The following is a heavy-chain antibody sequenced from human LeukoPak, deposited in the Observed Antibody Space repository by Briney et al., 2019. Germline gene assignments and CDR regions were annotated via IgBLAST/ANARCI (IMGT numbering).Heavy chain of an antibody. D-gene: IGHD3-10*01. CDR3: ARGVGAGTVYFDY. CDR2: IYTSGST. Sequence: PSETLSLACTVSGYSISSGYYWGWIRQPAGKELEWIGRIYTSGSTNYNPSLKSRVTISVDTAKNQFSLKLSSVTAADTAVYYCARGVGAGTVYFDYWGQGTLVTVSS. V-gene: IGHV4-61*02. CDR1: GYSISSGYY. J-gene: IGHJ4*02.